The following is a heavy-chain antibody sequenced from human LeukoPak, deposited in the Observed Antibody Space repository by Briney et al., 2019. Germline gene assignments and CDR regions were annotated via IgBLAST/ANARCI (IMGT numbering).Heavy chain of an antibody. CDR2: IKSDGSSS. CDR1: GFTFSSYFW. CDR3: ARNSYSSSWIDDY. V-gene: IGHV3-74*01. J-gene: IGHJ4*02. Sequence: PGGSLRLSCAASGFTFSSYFWMHWVRQAPGKGLVWVSRIKSDGSSSTYADSVKGRFTISRDNAKNSLYLQMNSLRAEDTAVYYCARNSYSSSWIDDYWGQGTLVTVSS. D-gene: IGHD6-13*01.